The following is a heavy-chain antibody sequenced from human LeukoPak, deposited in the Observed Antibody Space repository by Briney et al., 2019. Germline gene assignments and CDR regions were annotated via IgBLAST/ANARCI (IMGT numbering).Heavy chain of an antibody. D-gene: IGHD1-1*01. CDR2: IYPGDSDT. J-gene: IGHJ1*01. CDR3: ARSERDPFRENSPFSEYFQH. Sequence: GESLKISCKGSGYSFTSYWIGWVRQMPGKGLEWMGIIYPGDSDTRYSPSFQGQVTISADKSISTAYLQWSGLKASDTAMYYCARSERDPFRENSPFSEYFQHWGQGTLVTVSS. V-gene: IGHV5-51*01. CDR1: GYSFTSYW.